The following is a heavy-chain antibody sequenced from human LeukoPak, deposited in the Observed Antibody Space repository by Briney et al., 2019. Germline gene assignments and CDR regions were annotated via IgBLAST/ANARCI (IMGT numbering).Heavy chain of an antibody. J-gene: IGHJ6*02. V-gene: IGHV1-2*02. CDR2: INPNSGGT. D-gene: IGHD6-13*01. Sequence: ASVKVSCKASGYTFTGYYMHWVRQAPGQGLEWMGWINPNSGGTNYAQKFQGGVTMTRDTSISTAYMELSRLRSDDTAVYYCARDPYSSSWTTLLYGMDVWGQGTTVTVSS. CDR1: GYTFTGYY. CDR3: ARDPYSSSWTTLLYGMDV.